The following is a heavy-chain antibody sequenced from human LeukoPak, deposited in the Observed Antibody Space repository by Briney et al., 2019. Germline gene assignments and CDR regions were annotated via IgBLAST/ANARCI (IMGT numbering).Heavy chain of an antibody. V-gene: IGHV3-64*02. CDR2: ISSNGGST. CDR1: GFTFSSYA. D-gene: IGHD1-26*01. Sequence: PGGSLRHSCAASGFTFSSYAMHWVRQAPGKGLEYVSAISSNGGSTFYADSVKGRFTISRDNSKNTLYLQMGSLRSEDMAVYYCARAFGAQNFDYWGQGTLVTVSS. CDR3: ARAFGAQNFDY. J-gene: IGHJ4*02.